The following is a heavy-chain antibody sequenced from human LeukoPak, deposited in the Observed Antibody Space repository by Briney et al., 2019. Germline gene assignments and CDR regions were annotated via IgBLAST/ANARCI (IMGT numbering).Heavy chain of an antibody. V-gene: IGHV4-61*02. CDR2: IYTSGST. J-gene: IGHJ4*02. Sequence: SQTLSLTCTVSGGSISSGSYYWSWIRQPAGKGLEWIGRIYTSGSTNYNPSLKSRVTISVDTSKNQFSLKLSSVTAADTAVYYCARASSGWYGGIWGQGALVTVSS. D-gene: IGHD6-19*01. CDR3: ARASSGWYGGI. CDR1: GGSISSGSYY.